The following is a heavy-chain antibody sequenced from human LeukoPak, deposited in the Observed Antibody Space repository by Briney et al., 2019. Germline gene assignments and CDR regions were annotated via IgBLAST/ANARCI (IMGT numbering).Heavy chain of an antibody. Sequence: SETLSLTCTVSGGSISSYYWSWIRQPAGKGLEWTGRIYTSGSTNYNPSLKSRVTMSVDTSKNQFSLKLSSVTAADTAVYYCARSAFGNYYYYMDVWGKGTTVTVSS. J-gene: IGHJ6*03. CDR3: ARSAFGNYYYYMDV. D-gene: IGHD3-16*01. V-gene: IGHV4-4*07. CDR2: IYTSGST. CDR1: GGSISSYY.